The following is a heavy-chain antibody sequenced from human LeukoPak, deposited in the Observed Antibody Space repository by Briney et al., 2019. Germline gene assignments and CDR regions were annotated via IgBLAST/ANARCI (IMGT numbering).Heavy chain of an antibody. CDR1: VYTFTGDY. Sequence: TSVKVSCKASVYTFTGDYMHCGRHTPGQGLEWMWWINPNSGVTNDAQKVPRTVTIMRGTSISTAYMELSRLRADDTAVYYCARDRPQLERRGFYYYYHYMYVWGEGTTVTVSS. J-gene: IGHJ6*03. V-gene: IGHV1-2*02. CDR2: INPNSGVT. CDR3: ARDRPQLERRGFYYYYHYMYV. D-gene: IGHD1-1*01.